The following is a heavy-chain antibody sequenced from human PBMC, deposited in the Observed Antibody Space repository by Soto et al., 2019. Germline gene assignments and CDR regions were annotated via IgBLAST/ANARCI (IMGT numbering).Heavy chain of an antibody. CDR3: AKKSCSSPGCPYGMDV. J-gene: IGHJ6*02. V-gene: IGHV3-23*01. CDR1: GFNFNAYV. CDR2: ISFTGDSR. D-gene: IGHD2-2*01. Sequence: HPGGSLRLSCAASGFNFNAYVMNWVRQAPGKGLEWVSIISFTGDSRYYADSVKDRFTISRDNSQNTLYLQMNSLRAEDTAVYYCAKKSCSSPGCPYGMDVWGQGTTVTV.